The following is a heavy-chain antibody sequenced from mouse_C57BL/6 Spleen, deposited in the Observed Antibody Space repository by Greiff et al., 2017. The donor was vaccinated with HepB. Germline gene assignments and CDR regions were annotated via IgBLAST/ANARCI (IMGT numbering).Heavy chain of an antibody. CDR1: GYAFSSSW. Sequence: VQLQQSGPELVKPGASVKISCTASGYAFSSSWMNWVKQRPGKGLEWIGRIYPGDGDTNYNGKFKGKATLTADKSSSTAYMQLSSLTSEDSAVYFCARALITPRYFDYWGQGTTLTVSS. CDR3: ARALITPRYFDY. V-gene: IGHV1-82*01. D-gene: IGHD1-1*01. CDR2: IYPGDGDT. J-gene: IGHJ2*01.